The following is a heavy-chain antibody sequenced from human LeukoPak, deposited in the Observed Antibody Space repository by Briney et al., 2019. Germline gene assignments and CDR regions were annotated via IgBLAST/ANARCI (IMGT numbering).Heavy chain of an antibody. CDR3: ARWAGVTDY. CDR1: GFTFENYW. V-gene: IGHV3-7*01. CDR2: IKQDGSVE. D-gene: IGHD5-18*01. Sequence: PGGSLRLSCAASGFTFENYWMSWVRQAPGKGPEWVANIKQDGSVEHYLDSVKGRFTISRDNAKNSLILQMNGLRAEDTAVYYCARWAGVTDYWGQGTLVTVSS. J-gene: IGHJ4*02.